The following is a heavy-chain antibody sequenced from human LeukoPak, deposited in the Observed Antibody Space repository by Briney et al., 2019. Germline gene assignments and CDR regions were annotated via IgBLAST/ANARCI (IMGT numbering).Heavy chain of an antibody. V-gene: IGHV4-39*01. CDR2: IYYSGST. D-gene: IGHD2-15*01. CDR3: VRYCSGGSCHWFDP. Sequence: SETLSLTCTVSGGSISTSRYYWGWIRQPPGKGLEWIGSIYYSGSTYYNPSLTSRATISVDTSKNQFSLRLNSVTAADTAVYYCVRYCSGGSCHWFDPWGQGTLVTVSS. CDR1: GGSISTSRYY. J-gene: IGHJ5*02.